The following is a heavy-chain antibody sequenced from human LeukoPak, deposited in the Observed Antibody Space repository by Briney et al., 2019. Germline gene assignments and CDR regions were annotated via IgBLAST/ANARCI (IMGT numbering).Heavy chain of an antibody. V-gene: IGHV3-9*01. CDR1: GFTFDDYA. CDR2: ISWNSGSI. D-gene: IGHD6-6*01. Sequence: GGSLRLSCAASGFTFDDYAMHWVRQAPGKGLEWVSGISWNSGSIGYADSVKGRFTISRDNAKNSLYLQMNSLRAEDTALYYCAKDTGSSSGREFDYWGQGTLVTVSS. CDR3: AKDTGSSSGREFDY. J-gene: IGHJ4*02.